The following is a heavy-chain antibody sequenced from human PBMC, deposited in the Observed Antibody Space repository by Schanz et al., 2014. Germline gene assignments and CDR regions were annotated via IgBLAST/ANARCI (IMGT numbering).Heavy chain of an antibody. V-gene: IGHV3-13*01. CDR3: ARGTDWNLHY. D-gene: IGHD1-1*01. J-gene: IGHJ4*02. Sequence: VQLVESGGGLIQRGESLRLSCSASGFTLSNSDMHWVRQGTGKGLEWVSTIGYLGDTYYPDSVKGRFTVSRDSGQNSLYLQMNSLRAGDTAVYYCARGTDWNLHYWGQGALVTVSS. CDR1: GFTLSNSD. CDR2: IGYLGDT.